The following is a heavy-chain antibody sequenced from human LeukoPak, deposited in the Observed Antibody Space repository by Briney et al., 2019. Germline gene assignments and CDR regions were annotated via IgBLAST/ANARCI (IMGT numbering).Heavy chain of an antibody. CDR3: ARKPGTSDDY. CDR1: GFTFSSYS. J-gene: IGHJ4*02. V-gene: IGHV3-48*01. CDR2: ISNSGSTI. Sequence: GGSLRLSCAASGFTFSSYSMNWVRQAPGKGLEWVSYISNSGSTIYYADSVRGRFTISRGNAKNSLYLQMNSLRAEDTAVYYCARKPGTSDDYWGQGTLVTVSS. D-gene: IGHD1-1*01.